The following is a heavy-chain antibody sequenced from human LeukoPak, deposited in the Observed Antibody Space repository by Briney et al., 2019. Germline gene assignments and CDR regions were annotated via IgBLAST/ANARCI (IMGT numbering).Heavy chain of an antibody. CDR3: AYLDIVATTEL. CDR2: IYTSGST. J-gene: IGHJ4*02. D-gene: IGHD5-12*01. CDR1: GGSISSYY. V-gene: IGHV4-4*07. Sequence: SETLSLTCTVSGGSISSYYWSWIRQPAGKGLEWIGHIYTSGSTNYNPSLKSRVTMSVDTSKNQFSLKLSSVTAADTAVYYCAYLDIVATTELWGQGTLVTVSS.